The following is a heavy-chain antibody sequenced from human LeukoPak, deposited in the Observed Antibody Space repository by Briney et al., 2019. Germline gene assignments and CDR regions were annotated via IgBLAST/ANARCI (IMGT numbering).Heavy chain of an antibody. D-gene: IGHD2-21*02. J-gene: IGHJ1*01. Sequence: GASVKVSCKVSGYTLTELSMHWVRQAPGKGLEWMGGFDPEDGETIYAQKFQGRVTITADESTSTAYMELSSLRSEDTAVYYCASWAYCGGDCYLRYFQHWGQGTLVTVSS. CDR2: FDPEDGET. CDR1: GYTLTELS. V-gene: IGHV1-24*01. CDR3: ASWAYCGGDCYLRYFQH.